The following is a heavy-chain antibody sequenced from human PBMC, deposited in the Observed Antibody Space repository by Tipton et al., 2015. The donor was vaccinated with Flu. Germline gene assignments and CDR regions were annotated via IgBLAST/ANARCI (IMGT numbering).Heavy chain of an antibody. CDR2: VYLTGST. CDR1: GDSIRSGSHY. Sequence: LRLSCSVSGDSIRSGSHYWSWIRQPAGKGLEWIGRVYLTGSTNYSPSLKSRVTMSVDTSKNQFSLKLTSLTAADTAVYYCARTRIVPRGNDDIAGYFDYWGRGTLVIVSS. CDR3: ARTRIVPRGNDDIAGYFDY. V-gene: IGHV4-61*02. J-gene: IGHJ4*02. D-gene: IGHD1-26*01.